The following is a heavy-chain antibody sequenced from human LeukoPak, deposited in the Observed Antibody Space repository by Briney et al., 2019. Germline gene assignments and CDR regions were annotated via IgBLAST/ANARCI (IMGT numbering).Heavy chain of an antibody. CDR1: GGSISSYY. Sequence: KPSETLSLTCTVSGGSISSYYWSWIRQPPGKGLEWIGYIYYSGSTNYNPSLKSRVTISVDTSKNQFSLKLSSVTAADTAVYYCARVGYYYYYYMDVWGKGTTVTVSS. CDR3: ARVGYYYYYYMDV. CDR2: IYYSGST. V-gene: IGHV4-59*01. J-gene: IGHJ6*03.